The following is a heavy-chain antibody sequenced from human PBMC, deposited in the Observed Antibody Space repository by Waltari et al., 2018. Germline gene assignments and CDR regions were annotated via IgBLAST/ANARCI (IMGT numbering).Heavy chain of an antibody. V-gene: IGHV1-69-2*01. CDR1: GNSLSDNY. D-gene: IGHD2-2*01. Sequence: EIRLLQSGAEVKKPGATVKIPCKASGNSLSDNYIHWVQQVPGKGLEWIGRIDPEDGETIYAEKFEDRVTLTADLATETAYLELSRLSSDDTATYYCARRSGHCDGTTCSAGWFDPWGQGTLVKVSS. CDR3: ARRSGHCDGTTCSAGWFDP. J-gene: IGHJ5*02. CDR2: IDPEDGET.